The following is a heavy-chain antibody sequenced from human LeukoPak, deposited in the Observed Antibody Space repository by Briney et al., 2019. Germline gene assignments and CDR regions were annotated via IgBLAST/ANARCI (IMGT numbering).Heavy chain of an antibody. Sequence: SETLSLLCAVSGDSISSYYESWIRQPPGKGLEWIGYIYHSGSTNYNPSLKSRVTISADTSKDQFSLKLASVTAADTAVYYCATGYSSTGDYFYCGEQGTLVTVSS. V-gene: IGHV4-59*01. CDR3: ATGYSSTGDYFYC. D-gene: IGHD6-13*01. CDR2: IYHSGST. J-gene: IGHJ4*02. CDR1: GDSISSYY.